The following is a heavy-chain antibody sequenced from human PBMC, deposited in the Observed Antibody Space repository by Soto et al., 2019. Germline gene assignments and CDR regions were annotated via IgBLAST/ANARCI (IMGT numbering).Heavy chain of an antibody. CDR2: IYWDDDK. V-gene: IGHV2-5*02. CDR3: AHRVLRTVLGLVTTTAIDFDF. Sequence: QITLNESGPTQVNPRQTLTLTCTVSGFSLTTSGVGVGWIRQSPGTAPEWLALIYWDDDKRYRPSLKSRLTITKDTSKNQVVLTMADLDPADTVTYYCAHRVLRTVLGLVTTTAIDFDFWGQGTPVAVSS. D-gene: IGHD3-3*01. CDR1: GFSLTTSGVG. J-gene: IGHJ4*02.